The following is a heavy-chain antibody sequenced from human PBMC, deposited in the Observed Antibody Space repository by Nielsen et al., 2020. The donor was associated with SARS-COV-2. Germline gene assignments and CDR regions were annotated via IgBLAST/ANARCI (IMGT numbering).Heavy chain of an antibody. CDR2: IDPSDSYT. CDR1: GYSFTSYW. D-gene: IGHD6-13*01. Sequence: KVSCKGSGYSFTSYWISWVRQMPGKGLEWMGRIDPSDSYTNYSPSFQGHVTISADKSISTAYLQWSSLKASDTAMYYCARLSSSSSWYDPYYYYGMDVWGQGTTVTVSS. J-gene: IGHJ6*02. CDR3: ARLSSSSSWYDPYYYYGMDV. V-gene: IGHV5-10-1*01.